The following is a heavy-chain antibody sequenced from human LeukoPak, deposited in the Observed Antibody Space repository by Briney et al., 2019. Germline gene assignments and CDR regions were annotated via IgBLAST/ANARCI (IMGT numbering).Heavy chain of an antibody. D-gene: IGHD6-19*01. Sequence: GGSLRLSCAASGFTVSNNYMNWVRQAPGKGLEWVSVIYSGGSTKHTDSVKGRFTISRDNSKNTLFLQMNSLRAEDTAVYYCARSITVAGAYFEYWGQGTLVTVSS. J-gene: IGHJ4*02. V-gene: IGHV3-53*01. CDR3: ARSITVAGAYFEY. CDR2: IYSGGST. CDR1: GFTVSNNY.